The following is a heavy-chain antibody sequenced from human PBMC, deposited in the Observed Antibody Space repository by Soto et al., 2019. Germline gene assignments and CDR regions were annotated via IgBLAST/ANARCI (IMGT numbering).Heavy chain of an antibody. Sequence: QVQLQESGPGLVKPSQTLSLTCTVSGGSISSGGYYWSWIRQHPGNGLEWIGYIYYSGSAYYNPSLKRRVTISVDTSKNQFSLKLSAVTAADTAVYYCARASGDKRPDWFDPWGQGTLVTVSS. CDR1: GGSISSGGYY. CDR2: IYYSGSA. D-gene: IGHD4-17*01. J-gene: IGHJ5*02. V-gene: IGHV4-31*03. CDR3: ARASGDKRPDWFDP.